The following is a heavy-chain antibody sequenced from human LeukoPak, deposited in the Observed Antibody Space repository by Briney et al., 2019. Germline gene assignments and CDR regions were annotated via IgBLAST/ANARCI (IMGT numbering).Heavy chain of an antibody. D-gene: IGHD6-6*01. CDR1: GGSFSGYY. V-gene: IGHV4-34*01. Sequence: SETLSLTCAVYGGSFSGYYWSWIRQPPGKGLEWIGEINHSGSTNYNPSLKSRVTISVDTSKNQFSLKLSSVTAADTAVYYCARGISPEYSSSSAGWGYCGQGTLVTVSS. CDR2: INHSGST. J-gene: IGHJ4*02. CDR3: ARGISPEYSSSSAGWGY.